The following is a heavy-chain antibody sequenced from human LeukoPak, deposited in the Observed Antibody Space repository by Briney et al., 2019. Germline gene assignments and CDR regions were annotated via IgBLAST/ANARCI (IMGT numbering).Heavy chain of an antibody. V-gene: IGHV1-2*02. CDR1: GYTFTGYY. J-gene: IGHJ4*02. Sequence: ASVKVSCKASGYTFTGYYMHWVRQAPGQGLEWMGWINPNSGGTNYAQKFQGRVTMTRDTSISTAYMELSRLRSDDTAVYYCARAPTDIVVVEPEGYWGQGTLVTVSS. CDR2: INPNSGGT. D-gene: IGHD2-15*01. CDR3: ARAPTDIVVVEPEGY.